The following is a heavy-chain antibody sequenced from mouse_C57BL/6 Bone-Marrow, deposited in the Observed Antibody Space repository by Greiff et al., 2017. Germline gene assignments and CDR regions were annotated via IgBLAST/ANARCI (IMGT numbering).Heavy chain of an antibody. CDR3: ASSGGYGVAY. D-gene: IGHD2-2*01. Sequence: VQLQQSGTELVKPGASVKLSCKASGYTFTSYWMHWVKQRPGQGLEWIGNINPGNGGTNYTEKFKSKATLTVDKSSSTAYMQLSSLTSEASAVYDCASSGGYGVAYWGQGTLVTVSA. CDR2: INPGNGGT. J-gene: IGHJ3*01. CDR1: GYTFTSYW. V-gene: IGHV1-53*01.